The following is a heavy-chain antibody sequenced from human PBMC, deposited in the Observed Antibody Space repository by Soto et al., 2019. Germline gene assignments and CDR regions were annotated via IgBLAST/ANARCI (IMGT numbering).Heavy chain of an antibody. Sequence: SVKVSCKASGFTFTRSAVQWVRQARGQRLEWIGWIVVDGANTNYAQKFQERVTITRDMSTSTAYMELSSLRSEDTAVYYCAADPFCSSTNCYNWFDPWGQGTLVTAPQ. J-gene: IGHJ5*02. CDR3: AADPFCSSTNCYNWFDP. CDR1: GFTFTRSA. V-gene: IGHV1-58*01. CDR2: IVVDGANT. D-gene: IGHD2-2*01.